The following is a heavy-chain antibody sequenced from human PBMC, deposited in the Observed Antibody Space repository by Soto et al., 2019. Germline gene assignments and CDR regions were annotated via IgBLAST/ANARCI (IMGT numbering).Heavy chain of an antibody. J-gene: IGHJ4*02. CDR3: AQGFENSWDIDY. V-gene: IGHV3-30*18. CDR1: GFSFSTYG. D-gene: IGHD1-26*01. Sequence: QVHLVESGGGVVQPGRSLRLSCAASGFSFSTYGMHWVRQAPGKGLEWVAFISNDGSNKYYADSVKGRFTISRDNSKNTLYLQMNSQSAEHTAVYYRAQGFENSWDIDYWGQGPLVTVSS. CDR2: ISNDGSNK.